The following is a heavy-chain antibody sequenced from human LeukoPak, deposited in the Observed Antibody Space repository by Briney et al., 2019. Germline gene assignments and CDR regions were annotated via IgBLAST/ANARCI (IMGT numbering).Heavy chain of an antibody. CDR1: GFTFSSYS. CDR3: AKDRYSSNWLGAFDY. D-gene: IGHD6-13*01. J-gene: IGHJ4*02. CDR2: ISGSGSNI. Sequence: PGGSLRLSCAASGFTFSSYSMNWVRQAPGKGLEWVSAISGSGSNIYYADSVKGRFTMSRDNSKNTVYLQMNSLRAEDTAVYYCAKDRYSSNWLGAFDYWGQGTLVTVSS. V-gene: IGHV3-23*01.